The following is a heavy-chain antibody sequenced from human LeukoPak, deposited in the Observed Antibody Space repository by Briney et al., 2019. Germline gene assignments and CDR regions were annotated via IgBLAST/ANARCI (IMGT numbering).Heavy chain of an antibody. Sequence: SETLSLNCTVSGGAISSSSYYWGWIRQPPGKGLEWIGSIYYSGSTYYNPSLKSRVTISVDTSKNQFSLKLSSVTAADTAVYYCARHFDDWGQGTLVTVSS. J-gene: IGHJ4*02. CDR2: IYYSGST. CDR1: GGAISSSSYY. V-gene: IGHV4-39*01. CDR3: ARHFDD.